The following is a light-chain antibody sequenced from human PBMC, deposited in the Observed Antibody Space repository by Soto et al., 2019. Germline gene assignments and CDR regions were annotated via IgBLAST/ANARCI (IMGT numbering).Light chain of an antibody. CDR1: QSVSSSY. J-gene: IGKJ1*01. CDR2: AAS. CDR3: QQYGSSSWT. Sequence: EVMLSQSPCALSLSTGERATLSCRASQSVSSSYLAWYQQKPGQAPRLLIYAASRRATGIPDRFSGSGSGTDFTLTISRLEPEDFAVYYCQQYGSSSWTFGQGTKVAIK. V-gene: IGKV3-20*01.